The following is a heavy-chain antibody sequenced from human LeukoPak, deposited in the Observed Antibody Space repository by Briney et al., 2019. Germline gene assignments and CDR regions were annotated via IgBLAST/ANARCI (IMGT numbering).Heavy chain of an antibody. CDR3: AKYLGSGTSFDD. CDR1: GFTFSSFA. V-gene: IGHV3-23*01. CDR2: ISGSGGST. Sequence: GGSLRLSCAASGFTFSSFAMTWVRQAPGKGLEWVSSISGSGGSTYYADSVQGRCTISRDNSKNTLYLQMNSLRAEDTAVYYCAKYLGSGTSFDDWGQGTLVTVSS. D-gene: IGHD3-10*01. J-gene: IGHJ4*02.